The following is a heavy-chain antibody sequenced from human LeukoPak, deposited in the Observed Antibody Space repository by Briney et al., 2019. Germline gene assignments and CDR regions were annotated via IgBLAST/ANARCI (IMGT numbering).Heavy chain of an antibody. Sequence: GGSLRLSCAASGFTFSTSRMNWVRQAPGKGLEWVSYISSSGTTIYYADSVKGRFTISRDNAKNSLYLQMNSLRAEDTAVYYGARDGPGKTFDYWGQGTLVTVSS. CDR1: GFTFSTSR. V-gene: IGHV3-48*01. D-gene: IGHD3-10*01. CDR3: ARDGPGKTFDY. CDR2: ISSSGTTI. J-gene: IGHJ4*02.